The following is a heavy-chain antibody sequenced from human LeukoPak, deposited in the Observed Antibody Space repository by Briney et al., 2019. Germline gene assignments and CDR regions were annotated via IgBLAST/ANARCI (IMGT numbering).Heavy chain of an antibody. CDR3: CSGAYLY. Sequence: PSETLSLTCAVYGGSFSRYYWTWIRQSPGRRPEWIGEVHHSGSTNYNPSLKSRVTMSVDASKNQFSLKLSSVTAADTAIYYCCSGAYLYWGQGTLATVSS. D-gene: IGHD2-15*01. J-gene: IGHJ4*02. CDR2: VHHSGST. CDR1: GGSFSRYY. V-gene: IGHV4-34*01.